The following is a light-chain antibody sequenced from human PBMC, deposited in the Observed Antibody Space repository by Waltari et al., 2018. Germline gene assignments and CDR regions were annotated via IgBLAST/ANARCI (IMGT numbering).Light chain of an antibody. CDR3: CSYAGSYTFVV. CDR1: SSDVGGYNS. CDR2: DVS. J-gene: IGLJ2*01. Sequence: QSALTQPRSVSGSPGQSATISCTGTSSDVGGYNSVSWYQQHPGKAPKLMIYDVSKRPSGVPDRFSGSKSGNTASLTISGLQAEDEADYYCCSYAGSYTFVVFGGGTKLTVL. V-gene: IGLV2-11*01.